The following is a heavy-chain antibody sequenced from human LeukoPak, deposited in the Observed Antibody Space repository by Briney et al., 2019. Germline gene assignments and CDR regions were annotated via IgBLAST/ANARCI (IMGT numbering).Heavy chain of an antibody. V-gene: IGHV4-34*01. Sequence: PSETLSLTCAVYGGSFSGYYWSWIRQPPGKGLEWIGEINHSGSTNYNPSLKSRVTISVDTSKNQFSLKLSSVTAADTAVYYCASLRRGAYYYYGMDVWGQGTTVTVSS. D-gene: IGHD1-26*01. CDR2: INHSGST. CDR3: ASLRRGAYYYYGMDV. CDR1: GGSFSGYY. J-gene: IGHJ6*02.